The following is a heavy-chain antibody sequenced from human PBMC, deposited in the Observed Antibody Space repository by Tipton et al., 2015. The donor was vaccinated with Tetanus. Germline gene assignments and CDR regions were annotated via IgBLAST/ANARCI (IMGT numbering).Heavy chain of an antibody. CDR2: IYYTGST. J-gene: IGHJ4*02. CDR1: GGSVSNGSYY. V-gene: IGHV4-61*01. CDR3: ASRGYSGRRQIEDY. D-gene: IGHD5-12*01. Sequence: TLSLTCTVSGGSVSNGSYYWNWIRQPPGKGLEWIGHIYYTGSTDYNPSLKSRVTISADTTKNLFSLKLRSVTAADAAVYYCASRGYSGRRQIEDYWGQGTLVTVSS.